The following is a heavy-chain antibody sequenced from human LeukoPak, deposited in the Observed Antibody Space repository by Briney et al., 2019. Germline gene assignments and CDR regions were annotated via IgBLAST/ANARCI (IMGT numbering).Heavy chain of an antibody. V-gene: IGHV1-69*13. CDR2: IIPIFGTA. D-gene: IGHD4-17*01. CDR3: ARVSSDYGDYVSAFDI. J-gene: IGHJ3*02. CDR1: GGTFSSYA. Sequence: GASVTVSFKASGGTFSSYAISWVRQAPGQGLEWMGGIIPIFGTANYAQKFQGRVTITADESTSTAYMELSSLRSEDTAVYYCARVSSDYGDYVSAFDIWGQGTMVTVSS.